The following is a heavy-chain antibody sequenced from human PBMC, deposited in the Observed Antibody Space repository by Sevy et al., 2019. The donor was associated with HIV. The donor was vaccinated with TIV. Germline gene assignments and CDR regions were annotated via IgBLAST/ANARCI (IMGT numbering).Heavy chain of an antibody. D-gene: IGHD2-8*01. CDR1: GFTFSIYT. CDR2: FCFGGSKI. CDR3: AREGCTQPHDY. J-gene: IGHJ4*02. Sequence: GGSLRLSCAASGFTFSIYTMSWVRQAPGKGLEWVSTFCFGGSKIYYADSVKGRFTISRDHSRNTVYLQMNSLRADDTAVYYCAREGCTQPHDYWGQGTLVTVSS. V-gene: IGHV3-23*01.